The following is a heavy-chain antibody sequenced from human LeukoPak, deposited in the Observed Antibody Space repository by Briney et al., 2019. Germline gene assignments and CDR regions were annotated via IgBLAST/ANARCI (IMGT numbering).Heavy chain of an antibody. D-gene: IGHD3-10*01. CDR1: GFTFEHYA. CDR3: ARHLNYYLDY. CDR2: ISWNSGHI. V-gene: IGHV3-9*01. Sequence: GRSLRLSCAASGFTFEHYAIHWVRQAPGKGLEWVSGISWNSGHIGYADSVKGRFTISRDNAKNTLYLQMNSLRAEDTAVYYCARHLNYYLDYWGQGTLVTVSS. J-gene: IGHJ4*02.